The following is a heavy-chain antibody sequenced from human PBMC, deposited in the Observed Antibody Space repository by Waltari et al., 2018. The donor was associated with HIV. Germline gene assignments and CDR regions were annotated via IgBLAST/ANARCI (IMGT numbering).Heavy chain of an antibody. V-gene: IGHV3-23*01. Sequence: EVQLLESGGGLVQPGGSLRLSCAASGFTFSSYAMSWVGQAPGKGLEWVSAISGSGGSTYDADSVKGRFTISRDNSKNTLYLQMNSLRAEDTAVYYCAKGEMGYSSLGGFDLWGRGTLVTVSS. CDR2: ISGSGGST. J-gene: IGHJ2*01. CDR1: GFTFSSYA. CDR3: AKGEMGYSSLGGFDL. D-gene: IGHD6-13*01.